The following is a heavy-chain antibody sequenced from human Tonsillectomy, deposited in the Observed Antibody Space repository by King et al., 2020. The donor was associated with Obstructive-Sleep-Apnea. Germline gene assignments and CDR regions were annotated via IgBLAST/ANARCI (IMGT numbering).Heavy chain of an antibody. CDR2: IDWDDDK. Sequence: VTLKESGPALVKPTQTLTLTCTFSGFSLSTSGMCVSWIRQPPGKALEWLARIDWDDDKYYSTSLKTRLTISKDTSKNQVVLQMTNMDPVDTATYYCAGNGDEPNWFDPWGQGTLVTVSS. J-gene: IGHJ5*02. V-gene: IGHV2-70*11. CDR3: AGNGDEPNWFDP. CDR1: GFSLSTSGMC.